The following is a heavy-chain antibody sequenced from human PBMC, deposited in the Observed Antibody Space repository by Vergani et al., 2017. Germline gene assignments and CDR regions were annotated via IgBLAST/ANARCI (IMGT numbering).Heavy chain of an antibody. Sequence: QVQLQESGPGLVKPSETLSLTCTVSGGSISSYYWSWIRQPAGKGLEWIGRIYTSGSTNYNPSLKSRVTMSVDTSKNQFSLRLNSLTAADTAVYYCARRSGIVYDIFSGTQYFFDFWGQGTLVTVSS. J-gene: IGHJ4*02. CDR1: GGSISSYY. D-gene: IGHD3-9*01. CDR2: IYTSGST. V-gene: IGHV4-4*07. CDR3: ARRSGIVYDIFSGTQYFFDF.